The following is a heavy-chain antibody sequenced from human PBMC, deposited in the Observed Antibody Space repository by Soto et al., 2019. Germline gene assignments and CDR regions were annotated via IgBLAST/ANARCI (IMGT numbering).Heavy chain of an antibody. CDR3: APRRRSGPS. CDR1: GDSISSDW. D-gene: IGHD2-8*02. Sequence: QVQLQESGPGLVEPSGTLSLTCSVSGDSISSDWWTWVRQPPGQGLEWIGEIYHSGRTNYNPSLKRRVTISVDKSKDQFSLKLSSVTAADTAVYYCAPRRRSGPSWGQGTLVTISS. J-gene: IGHJ5*02. V-gene: IGHV4-4*02. CDR2: IYHSGRT.